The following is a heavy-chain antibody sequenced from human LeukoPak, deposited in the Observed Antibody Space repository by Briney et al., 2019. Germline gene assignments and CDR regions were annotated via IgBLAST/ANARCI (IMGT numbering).Heavy chain of an antibody. Sequence: WGTLRLSCAASGFTFSSYSMNWGRQAPGKGLEWVSSISSSSSYIYYAHSVKGRFTISRDNAKNSLYLQMNSLRAEDTAVYYCARVTADGIDYWGQGTLVTVSS. CDR3: ARVTADGIDY. V-gene: IGHV3-21*01. CDR1: GFTFSSYS. CDR2: ISSSSSYI. J-gene: IGHJ4*02. D-gene: IGHD1-14*01.